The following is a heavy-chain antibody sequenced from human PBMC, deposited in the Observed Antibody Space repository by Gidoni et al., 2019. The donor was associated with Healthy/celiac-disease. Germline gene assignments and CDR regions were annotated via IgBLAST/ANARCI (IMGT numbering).Heavy chain of an antibody. Sequence: QVQLLQSGAEVKKPGASVRVSCRASGYTFTSYGISWVRQAPGQGLEWMGCISAYNGNTNYAQKLQGRVTMTTETSTSTAYMELRSLRSDDTAVYYCARDWGWLRYEAVDYWGQGTLVTVSS. J-gene: IGHJ4*02. D-gene: IGHD5-12*01. CDR3: ARDWGWLRYEAVDY. V-gene: IGHV1-18*01. CDR1: GYTFTSYG. CDR2: ISAYNGNT.